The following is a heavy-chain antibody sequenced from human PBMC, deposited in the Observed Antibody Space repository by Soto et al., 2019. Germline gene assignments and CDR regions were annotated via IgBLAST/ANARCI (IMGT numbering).Heavy chain of an antibody. CDR1: GGTFSIYT. J-gene: IGHJ3*02. Sequence: ASVKVSCKSSGGTFSIYTISGVRQAPGQGLEWMGRIIPILGIANYAQKFQGRVTITADKSTSTAYMELSSLRSEDTAVYYCARSDGLVATIRIWGQGTMVTVSS. D-gene: IGHD5-12*01. CDR3: ARSDGLVATIRI. CDR2: IIPILGIA. V-gene: IGHV1-69*02.